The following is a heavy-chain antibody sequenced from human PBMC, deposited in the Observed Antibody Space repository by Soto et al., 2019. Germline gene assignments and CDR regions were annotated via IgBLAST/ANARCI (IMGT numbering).Heavy chain of an antibody. D-gene: IGHD1-26*01. V-gene: IGHV3-23*01. Sequence: GGSLRLSCAASGFPFSSYAMSWVRQAPGKGLEWVSAISGSGGSTSYADSVKGRFTISRENSRNTLYLQMNSLRAEDTAVYYGAKAQVGATGLYVDYWGQGTLVTVSS. CDR3: AKAQVGATGLYVDY. CDR1: GFPFSSYA. J-gene: IGHJ4*02. CDR2: ISGSGGST.